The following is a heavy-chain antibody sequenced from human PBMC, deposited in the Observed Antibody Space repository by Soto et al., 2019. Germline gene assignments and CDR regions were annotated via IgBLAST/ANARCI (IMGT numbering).Heavy chain of an antibody. J-gene: IGHJ4*02. Sequence: PSETLSLTCTVSGEYISSGYHWAWIRQPPGKGLEWIASIFHTGTTYYNPSFKSRVTISVDTSANQFALKLNSVTAADTAMYYCARHHVRGRTIAGAAEFWGQGTLVTVSS. V-gene: IGHV4-38-2*02. CDR3: ARHHVRGRTIAGAAEF. CDR1: GEYISSGYH. D-gene: IGHD1-26*01. CDR2: IFHTGTT.